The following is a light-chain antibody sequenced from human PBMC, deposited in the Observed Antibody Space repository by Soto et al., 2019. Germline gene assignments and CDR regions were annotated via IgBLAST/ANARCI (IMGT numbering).Light chain of an antibody. J-gene: IGKJ4*01. CDR1: QSISTY. Sequence: DIQMPQSPSSLSASVGDRVTITCRASQSISTYLNWYQQKPGKAPKFLISSTSSLRTGVPARFSAGGSETDFTLTISSLQPEDFGTYYCQQSYSVPRTFGGGTKVEI. CDR3: QQSYSVPRT. V-gene: IGKV1-39*01. CDR2: STS.